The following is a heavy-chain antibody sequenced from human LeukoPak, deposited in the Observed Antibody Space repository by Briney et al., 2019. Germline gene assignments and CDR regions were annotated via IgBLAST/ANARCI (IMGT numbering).Heavy chain of an antibody. V-gene: IGHV1-8*01. CDR1: GYTFTSYD. CDR3: ARVPRLFSGSRPHDAFDI. CDR2: MNPNSGNT. Sequence: ASVKVSCKASGYTFTSYDINWVRQATGQGLEWMGWMNPNSGNTGYAQKFQGRVTMTRNTSISTAYMELSSLRSEDTAVYYCARVPRLFSGSRPHDAFDIWGQGTMVTVSS. J-gene: IGHJ3*02. D-gene: IGHD1-26*01.